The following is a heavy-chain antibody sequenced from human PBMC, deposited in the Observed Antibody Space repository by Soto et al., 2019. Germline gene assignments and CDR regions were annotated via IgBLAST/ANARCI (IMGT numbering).Heavy chain of an antibody. CDR2: ISYDESDI. CDR1: GFTFSSYG. CDR3: TKDTGYCSGGRCYSTPYYYYYYGMDA. V-gene: IGHV3-30*18. D-gene: IGHD2-15*01. J-gene: IGHJ6*02. Sequence: GGSLRLSCAASGFTFSSYGMHWVRQAPGKGLEWVAVISYDESDIYYSDSLKGRFTISRDNSKNTLYLQMSSLRPEDTAVYYCTKDTGYCSGGRCYSTPYYYYYYGMDAWGQGTTVTVSS.